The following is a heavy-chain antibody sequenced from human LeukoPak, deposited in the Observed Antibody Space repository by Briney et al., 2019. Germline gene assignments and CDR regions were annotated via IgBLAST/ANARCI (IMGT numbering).Heavy chain of an antibody. CDR1: GYTFTSYY. Sequence: ASVKVSCKASGYTFTSYYMHWVRQAPGQGLEWMGAIHPSGGSTSYAQKFQGRVTMTKDTSTSTAYMELSSLRSEDTAIYYCARMGMDAAMITNFFDYWGQGTLITVSS. CDR2: IHPSGGST. CDR3: ARMGMDAAMITNFFDY. J-gene: IGHJ4*02. D-gene: IGHD5-18*01. V-gene: IGHV1-46*01.